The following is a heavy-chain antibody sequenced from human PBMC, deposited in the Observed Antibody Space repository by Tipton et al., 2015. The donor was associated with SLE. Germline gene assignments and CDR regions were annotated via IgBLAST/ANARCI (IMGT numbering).Heavy chain of an antibody. D-gene: IGHD4-23*01. CDR2: ISSSSSYI. J-gene: IGHJ6*02. CDR1: GFTFSSYS. CDR3: ARGESTTVAYYYYGMDV. Sequence: SLRLSCAASGFTFSSYSMNWVRQAPGKGLEWVSSISSSSSYIYYADSVKGRFTISRDNAKNSLYLQMNSLRAEDTAVYYCARGESTTVAYYYYGMDVWGQGTTVTVSS. V-gene: IGHV3-21*04.